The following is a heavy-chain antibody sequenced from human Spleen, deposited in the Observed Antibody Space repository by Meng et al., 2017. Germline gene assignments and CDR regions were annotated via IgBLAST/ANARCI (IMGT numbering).Heavy chain of an antibody. D-gene: IGHD3-10*01. CDR3: ARDRFIWFGEFVLYYGMDV. V-gene: IGHV3-30*04. CDR1: GFTFSSYA. Sequence: GGSLRLSCAASGFTFSSYAMHWVRQAPGKGLEWVAVISYDGSNKYYADSVKGRFTISRDNSKNTLYLQMNSLRAEDTAVYYCARDRFIWFGEFVLYYGMDVWGQGTTVTVS. J-gene: IGHJ6*02. CDR2: ISYDGSNK.